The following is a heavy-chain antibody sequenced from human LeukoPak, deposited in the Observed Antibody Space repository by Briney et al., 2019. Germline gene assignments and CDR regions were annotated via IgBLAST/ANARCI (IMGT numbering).Heavy chain of an antibody. D-gene: IGHD2-2*02. V-gene: IGHV4-4*07. J-gene: IGHJ3*02. Sequence: PSETLSLTCTVSGGSISSYYWSWIRQPAGKGLEWIGRIYTSGSTNYNPSLKSRVTMPVDTSKNQFSLKLSSVTAADTAVYYCARDLQYCSSTSCYIAFDIWGQGTMVTVSS. CDR1: GGSISSYY. CDR2: IYTSGST. CDR3: ARDLQYCSSTSCYIAFDI.